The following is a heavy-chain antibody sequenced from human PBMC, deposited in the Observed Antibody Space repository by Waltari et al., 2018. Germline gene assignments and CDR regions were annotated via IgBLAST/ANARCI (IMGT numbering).Heavy chain of an antibody. CDR1: GGSVSSGSYY. V-gene: IGHV4-61*01. J-gene: IGHJ6*02. D-gene: IGHD3-10*01. Sequence: QVQLQESGPGLVKPWETLSLTCSVSGGSVSSGSYYWSWIRQPPGKGLEWIGYIYSSGVTNDNPALKSRVTISVDTSKNQFSLKLSSVTAADTAVYYCARVGVGGYYYYAMDVWGQGTTVTVSS. CDR2: IYSSGVT. CDR3: ARVGVGGYYYYAMDV.